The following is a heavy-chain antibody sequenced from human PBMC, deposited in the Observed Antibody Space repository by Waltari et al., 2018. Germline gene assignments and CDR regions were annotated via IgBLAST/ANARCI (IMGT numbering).Heavy chain of an antibody. V-gene: IGHV4-31*03. CDR2: NAYSGNT. Sequence: QVQLQESGPGLVKPSQSLSLTCTVSGGPTNLGTTYWTWIRQHQGKGLEWIGHNAYSGNTYYNPSLQSRVTISVDTAKNQFSLKVNSVTAADTAMYYCVTTPNWYYFDHWGQGTLVTVSS. D-gene: IGHD1-1*01. J-gene: IGHJ4*02. CDR3: VTTPNWYYFDH. CDR1: GGPTNLGTTY.